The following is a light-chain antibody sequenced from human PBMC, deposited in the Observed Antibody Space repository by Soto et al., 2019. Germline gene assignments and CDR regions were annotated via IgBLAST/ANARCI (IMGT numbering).Light chain of an antibody. Sequence: EIVWTQSTGTMSLSPGERSTPSCRASQSVSSTFLAWYQQKPGQAPRLLIYGVYKRATGITDRFSGSGSGTDFTITISRLEPEDFAVYFCGQRSNLPWTFGPVTQVDIK. CDR1: QSVSSTF. J-gene: IGKJ1*01. CDR3: GQRSNLPWT. CDR2: GVY. V-gene: IGKV3D-20*02.